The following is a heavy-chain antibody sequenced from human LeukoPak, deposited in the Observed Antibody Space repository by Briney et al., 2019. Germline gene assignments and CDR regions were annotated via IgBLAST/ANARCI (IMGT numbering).Heavy chain of an antibody. D-gene: IGHD2-21*01. J-gene: IGHJ4*02. CDR2: ISGSGGNT. Sequence: PGESLKISCAASGFTFSSSAMTWVRQAPGKGLEWVSLISGSGGNTYYADSVKGRFTISRDNSRNTLYLQMNSLRAEDTAVYYCAKDIQCTYWGQGTLVTVSS. CDR3: AKDIQCTY. V-gene: IGHV3-23*01. CDR1: GFTFSSSA.